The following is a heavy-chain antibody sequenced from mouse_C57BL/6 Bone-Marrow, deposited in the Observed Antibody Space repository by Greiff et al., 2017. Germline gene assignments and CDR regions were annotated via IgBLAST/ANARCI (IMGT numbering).Heavy chain of an antibody. CDR3: ARVRAIVTPWFAY. CDR1: GFTFSSYA. Sequence: EVKLVEPGGGLVKPGGSLKLSCAASGFTFSSYAMSWVRQTPEQRLEWVATISDGGSYTYYPDNVKGRFTISRDNAKNNLYLQMSHLKSEDTAMYYCARVRAIVTPWFAYWGQGTLVTVSA. J-gene: IGHJ3*01. V-gene: IGHV5-4*03. CDR2: ISDGGSYT. D-gene: IGHD2-5*01.